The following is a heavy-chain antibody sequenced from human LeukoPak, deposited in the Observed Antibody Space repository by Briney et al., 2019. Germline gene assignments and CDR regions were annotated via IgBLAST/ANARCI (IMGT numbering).Heavy chain of an antibody. D-gene: IGHD6-19*01. CDR2: INHSGST. V-gene: IGHV4-34*01. J-gene: IGHJ4*02. CDR1: GGSFSGYY. CDR3: ARGWYSSGWYGGPRADY. Sequence: SETLSFTCAVYGGSFSGYYWSWIRQPPGKGLEWIGEINHSGSTNYNPFLKSRVTISVDTSKNQFSLKLSSVTAADTAVYYCARGWYSSGWYGGPRADYWGQGTLVTVSS.